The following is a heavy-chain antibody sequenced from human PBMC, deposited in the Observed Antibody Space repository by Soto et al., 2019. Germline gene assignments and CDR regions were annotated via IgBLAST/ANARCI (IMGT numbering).Heavy chain of an antibody. CDR3: ARVSGGYSYGWPSLIDY. CDR2: IYHSGST. V-gene: IGHV4-4*02. Sequence: SETLSLTCAVSGGSISSSNWWSWVRQPPGKGLEWIGEIYHSGSTNYNPSLKSRVTISVDKSKNQFSLKLSSVTAADTAVYYCARVSGGYSYGWPSLIDYWGQGTLVTVSS. J-gene: IGHJ4*02. CDR1: GGSISSSNW. D-gene: IGHD5-18*01.